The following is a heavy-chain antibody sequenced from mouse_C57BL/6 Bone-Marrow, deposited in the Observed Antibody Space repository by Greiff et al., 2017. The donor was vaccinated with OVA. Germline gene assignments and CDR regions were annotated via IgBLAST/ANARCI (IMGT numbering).Heavy chain of an antibody. J-gene: IGHJ1*03. V-gene: IGHV1-78*01. CDR2: IYPRDGST. D-gene: IGHD4-1*01. Sequence: QVQLQQSDAELVKPGASVKISCKVSGYTFTDHTIPCMPPIPAQGLEWIGYIYPRDGSTKYNEKFKGKATLTADKSSSTAYMQLNSLTSEDSAVYFCAKLGLWYFDVWGTGTTVTVSS. CDR3: AKLGLWYFDV. CDR1: GYTFTDHT.